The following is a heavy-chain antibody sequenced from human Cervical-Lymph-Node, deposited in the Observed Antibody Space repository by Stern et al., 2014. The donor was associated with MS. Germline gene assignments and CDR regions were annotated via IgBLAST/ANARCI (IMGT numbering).Heavy chain of an antibody. D-gene: IGHD2-8*01. V-gene: IGHV3-30*03. CDR3: ARDYEDTSMLFDH. CDR2: ISYDGNHK. J-gene: IGHJ4*02. CDR1: GFTFSSYG. Sequence: DHLVESGGAVVQPGRSLRLSCAASGFTFSSYGMHWVRPAPGKGLEGVTVISYDGNHKYYAASVKGRFTISRDNSKNTLHLQMNSVTPDDTAIYYCARDYEDTSMLFDHWGQGTLVTVSS.